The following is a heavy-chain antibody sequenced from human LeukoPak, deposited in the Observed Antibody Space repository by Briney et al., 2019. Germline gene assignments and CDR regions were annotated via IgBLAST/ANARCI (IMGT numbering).Heavy chain of an antibody. V-gene: IGHV3-21*01. D-gene: IGHD3-22*01. J-gene: IGHJ4*02. CDR1: AFSFRSYS. Sequence: PGGSLRLSSAASAFSFRSYSMNWVRQAPGKGLEWDSSISSDSSYIYYADSVKGRFTISRDNAKNSLYLQMNSLRAEDTAVYYCASPRGASGYFDCWGQGTLVTVSS. CDR3: ASPRGASGYFDC. CDR2: ISSDSSYI.